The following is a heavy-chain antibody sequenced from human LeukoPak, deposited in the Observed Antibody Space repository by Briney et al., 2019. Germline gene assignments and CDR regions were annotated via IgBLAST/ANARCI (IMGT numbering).Heavy chain of an antibody. CDR3: ARGLPPNYYYYMDV. Sequence: GGSLRLSCAASGFSVSNNDMSWVRQAPGKGLEWVSVIYSGGGTYYADSVKGRFTISRDNFKNTLYLQMNSLRAEDTAVYYCARGLPPNYYYYMDVWGKGTTVTVSS. CDR2: IYSGGGT. J-gene: IGHJ6*03. V-gene: IGHV3-66*01. CDR1: GFSVSNND.